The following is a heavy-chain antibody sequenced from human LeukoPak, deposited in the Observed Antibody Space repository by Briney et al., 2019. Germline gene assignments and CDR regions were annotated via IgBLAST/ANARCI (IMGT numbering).Heavy chain of an antibody. CDR1: GYTFTSYG. Sequence: GASVNVSCKPSGYTFTSYGLSWVRQAPGQGREWMGWISTNSGNTNYAQHFQGRVTMPTDAPTSTAYLALWRLRSDDPAVYYCARDRNYVPDYWGQGPLVTVS. J-gene: IGHJ4*02. V-gene: IGHV1-18*01. CDR3: ARDRNYVPDY. D-gene: IGHD1-7*01. CDR2: ISTNSGNT.